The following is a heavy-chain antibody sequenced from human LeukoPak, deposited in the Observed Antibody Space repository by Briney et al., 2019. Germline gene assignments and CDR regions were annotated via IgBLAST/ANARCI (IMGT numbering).Heavy chain of an antibody. CDR2: ITGSGGNT. J-gene: IGHJ4*02. Sequence: PGGSLRLSCAASGFTFSSYAMSWVRQAPGKGLEWVSAITGSGGNTYYADSVKGRFTISRDNSKNTVFLQMNSLRAEDTAVYYSAKWGDYDVLTGYYVSDYWGQGTLVTVSS. V-gene: IGHV3-23*01. D-gene: IGHD3-9*01. CDR3: AKWGDYDVLTGYYVSDY. CDR1: GFTFSSYA.